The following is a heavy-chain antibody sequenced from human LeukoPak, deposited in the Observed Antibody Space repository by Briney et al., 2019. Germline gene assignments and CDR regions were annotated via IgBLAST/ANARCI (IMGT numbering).Heavy chain of an antibody. Sequence: VKISCEVSGYTFNDYYMHWVQQAPGKGLEWMGLVDPEDGETIYAEKFQGRVTITADTSTDTAYMELRSLRSEDAAVYYCASEGGYCSSTSCYSGYWGQGTLVTVSS. V-gene: IGHV1-69-2*01. CDR1: GYTFNDYY. J-gene: IGHJ4*02. CDR3: ASEGGYCSSTSCYSGY. CDR2: VDPEDGET. D-gene: IGHD2-2*02.